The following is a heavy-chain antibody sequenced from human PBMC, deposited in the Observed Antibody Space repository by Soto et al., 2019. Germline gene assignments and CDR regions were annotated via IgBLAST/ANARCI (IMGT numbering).Heavy chain of an antibody. Sequence: SRPPLLKPTQTLTLTCTFSGFSLSTSGVGVGWILQPPGKALEWLALIYWDDVKRYSPSLKSRLTITKDTSKNQVVLTMTNMDPVDTATYYCAHRLTWIYYFDYWGQGTLVTVSS. CDR1: GFSLSTSGVG. D-gene: IGHD2-2*03. CDR3: AHRLTWIYYFDY. CDR2: IYWDDVK. J-gene: IGHJ4*02. V-gene: IGHV2-5*02.